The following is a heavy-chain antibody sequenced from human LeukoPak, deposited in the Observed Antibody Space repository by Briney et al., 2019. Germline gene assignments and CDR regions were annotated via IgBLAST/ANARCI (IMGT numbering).Heavy chain of an antibody. D-gene: IGHD3-22*01. CDR3: ARVPHPDYYDSSGYGSYYMDV. CDR2: IYYSGST. J-gene: IGHJ6*03. CDR1: GGSISSYY. V-gene: IGHV4-59*12. Sequence: SETLSLTCTVSGGSISSYYWSWIRQPPGKGLEWIGSIYYSGSTYYNPSLKSRVTISVDTSKNQFSLKLSSVTAADTAVYYCARVPHPDYYDSSGYGSYYMDVWGKGTTVTVSS.